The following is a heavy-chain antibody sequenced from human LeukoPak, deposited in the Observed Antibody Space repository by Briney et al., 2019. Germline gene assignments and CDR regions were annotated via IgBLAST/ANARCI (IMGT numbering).Heavy chain of an antibody. CDR3: ASCPYYYYYYMDV. V-gene: IGHV1-69*04. Sequence: ATVKVSCKASGGTFSSYAISWVRQAPGQGLEWMGRIIPILGIANYAQKFQGRVTITADKSTSTAYMELSSLRSEDTAVYYCASCPYYYYYYMDVWGKGTTVTVSS. CDR1: GGTFSSYA. CDR2: IIPILGIA. J-gene: IGHJ6*03.